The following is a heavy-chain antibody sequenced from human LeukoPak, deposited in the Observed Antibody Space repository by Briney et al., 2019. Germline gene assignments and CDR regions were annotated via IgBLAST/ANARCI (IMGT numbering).Heavy chain of an antibody. Sequence: SETLSLTCTVAGYSISSGYYWGWIRQPPGKGLEWIASINHSGITYYNPSLKSRVTISVDTSKNQFSLKVTSVTAADTAVYYCGRDRPTGYYDYWGQGTLVTVSS. CDR3: GRDRPTGYYDY. J-gene: IGHJ4*02. V-gene: IGHV4-38-2*02. CDR2: INHSGIT. D-gene: IGHD3-9*01. CDR1: GYSISSGYY.